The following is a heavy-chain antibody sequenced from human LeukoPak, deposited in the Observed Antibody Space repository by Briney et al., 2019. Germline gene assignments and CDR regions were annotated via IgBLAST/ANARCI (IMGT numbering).Heavy chain of an antibody. CDR1: GYSFTNSS. CDR2: IYPGDSDT. Sequence: GESLKISCKCYGYSFTNSSIGWVRQMPGKGLEWMGIIYPGDSDTRYSPSFQGQVTISADKSISTAYLQWSSLKAEDTAIYYCARHPSGTYSPFDYWGQGTLVTVSS. D-gene: IGHD1-26*01. CDR3: ARHPSGTYSPFDY. J-gene: IGHJ4*02. V-gene: IGHV5-51*01.